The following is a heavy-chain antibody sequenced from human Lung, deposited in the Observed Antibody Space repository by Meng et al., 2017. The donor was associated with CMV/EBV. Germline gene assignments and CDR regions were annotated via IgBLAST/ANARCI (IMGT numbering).Heavy chain of an antibody. Sequence: SGAYVTSGSTYWTWIRQPAGKGLEWIGRIYTNGDTNYSPSLKSRLTISSDRSNNLFSLKLTSVTAADTAVYYCASGPGARAAPLLSWGQGTLVTVSS. CDR3: ASGPGARAAPLLS. CDR2: IYTNGDT. V-gene: IGHV4-61*02. J-gene: IGHJ4*02. D-gene: IGHD2-15*01. CDR1: GAYVTSGSTY.